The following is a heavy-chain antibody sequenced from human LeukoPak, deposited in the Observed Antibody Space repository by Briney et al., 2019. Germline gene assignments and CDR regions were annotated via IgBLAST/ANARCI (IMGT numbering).Heavy chain of an antibody. CDR3: ARSRSSWLYYFDY. Sequence: PGGSLRLSCAASGFTFSSYEMNWVRQAPGKGLEWVSVIYSGGSTYYADSVKGRFTISRDNSKNTLYLQMNSLRAEDTAVYYCARSRSSWLYYFDYWGQGTLVTVSS. CDR1: GFTFSSYE. V-gene: IGHV3-53*01. CDR2: IYSGGST. D-gene: IGHD2-2*01. J-gene: IGHJ4*02.